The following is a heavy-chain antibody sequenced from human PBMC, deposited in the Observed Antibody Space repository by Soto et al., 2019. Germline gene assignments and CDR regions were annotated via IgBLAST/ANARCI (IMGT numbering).Heavy chain of an antibody. CDR3: AKDLLPYSSISGWFDP. CDR1: GFTFSSYG. Sequence: GGSLRLSCAASGFTFSSYGMHWVRQAPGKGLEWVAVISYDGSNKYYADSVKGRFTISRDNSKNTLYLQMNSLRAEDTAVYYCAKDLLPYSSISGWFDPWGQGTLVTVSS. CDR2: ISYDGSNK. J-gene: IGHJ5*02. V-gene: IGHV3-30*18. D-gene: IGHD6-13*01.